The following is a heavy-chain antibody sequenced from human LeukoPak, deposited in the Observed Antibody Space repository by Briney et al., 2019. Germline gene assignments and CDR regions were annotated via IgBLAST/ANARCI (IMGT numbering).Heavy chain of an antibody. Sequence: GESLKISFKGSGYSFTSYWIGWGRRMPGKGLELMVIIYPGDSDTKYSPSFQGQVTISADKSINTAYLEWNSLKTPGTAMYYCERRDNDFWSGYNNWFDPWGQGTLVTVSS. D-gene: IGHD3-3*01. CDR3: ERRDNDFWSGYNNWFDP. CDR2: IYPGDSDT. J-gene: IGHJ5*02. V-gene: IGHV5-51*01. CDR1: GYSFTSYW.